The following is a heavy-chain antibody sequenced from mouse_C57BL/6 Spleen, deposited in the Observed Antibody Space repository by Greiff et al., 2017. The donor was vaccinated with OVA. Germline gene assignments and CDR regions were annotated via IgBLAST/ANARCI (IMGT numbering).Heavy chain of an antibody. CDR3: ARGDYDYVGDYFDY. CDR2: INPSSGYT. CDR1: GYTFTSYT. Sequence: QVQLQPSGAELARPGASVKMSCKASGYTFTSYTMHWVKQRPGQGLEWIGYINPSSGYTKYNQKFKDKATLTADKSSSTAYMQLSSLTSEDSAVYYCARGDYDYVGDYFDYWGQGTTLTVSS. V-gene: IGHV1-4*01. D-gene: IGHD2-4*01. J-gene: IGHJ2*01.